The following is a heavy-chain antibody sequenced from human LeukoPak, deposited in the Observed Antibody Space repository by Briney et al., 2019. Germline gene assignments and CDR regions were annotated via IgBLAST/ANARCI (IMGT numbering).Heavy chain of an antibody. CDR2: ISDSGGRT. J-gene: IGHJ3*02. CDR1: GFTFSGYD. V-gene: IGHV3-23*01. D-gene: IGHD5-18*01. Sequence: AGSLRLSSAASGFTFSGYDMNWVRQAPGKGLECVSAISDSGGRTYYADSVKGRFTISRDNSKNTLCLQMNSLRAEDTAVYYCASAVRAMSILNAFDIWGQGTMVTVSS. CDR3: ASAVRAMSILNAFDI.